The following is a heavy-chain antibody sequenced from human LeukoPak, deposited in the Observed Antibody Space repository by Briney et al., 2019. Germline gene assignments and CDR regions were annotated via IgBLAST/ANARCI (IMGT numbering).Heavy chain of an antibody. J-gene: IGHJ4*02. V-gene: IGHV1-2*02. Sequence: ASVKVSCKASGYTFTGYYMHWVRQAPGQGLEWMGWINPNSGGTNYAQKFQGRVTMTRDMSTSTVYMELSSLRSEDTAVYYCARDLETYYDILTGLRDWGQGTLVTVSS. D-gene: IGHD3-9*01. CDR2: INPNSGGT. CDR3: ARDLETYYDILTGLRD. CDR1: GYTFTGYY.